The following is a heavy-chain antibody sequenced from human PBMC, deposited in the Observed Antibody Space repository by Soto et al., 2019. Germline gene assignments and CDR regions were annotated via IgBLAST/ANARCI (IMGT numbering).Heavy chain of an antibody. D-gene: IGHD6-19*01. CDR1: GYSISSGYY. Sequence: LSLTCAVSGYSISSGYYWGWIRQPPGKGLEWVSSISSSSDYIYYADSVKGRFTVSRDNAKNALYLQMNSLRAEDTAVYYCARDGSGWSRDCWGQGTLVTVSS. CDR2: ISSSSDYI. V-gene: IGHV3-11*06. J-gene: IGHJ4*02. CDR3: ARDGSGWSRDC.